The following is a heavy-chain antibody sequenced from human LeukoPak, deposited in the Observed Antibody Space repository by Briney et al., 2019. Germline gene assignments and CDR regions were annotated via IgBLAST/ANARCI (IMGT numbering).Heavy chain of an antibody. D-gene: IGHD1-1*01. Sequence: PGGSLRLSCAASGFTFSSYAMSWVRQAPGKGLEWVSAISGSGGSTYYADSVKGRFTISRDNSKNMLYLQMNSLRAEDTAVYYCAKDSRNDRANNWFDPWGQGTLVTVSS. CDR2: ISGSGGST. J-gene: IGHJ5*02. V-gene: IGHV3-23*01. CDR1: GFTFSSYA. CDR3: AKDSRNDRANNWFDP.